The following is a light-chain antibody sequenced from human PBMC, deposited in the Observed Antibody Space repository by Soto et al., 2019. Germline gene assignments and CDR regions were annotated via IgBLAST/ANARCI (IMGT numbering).Light chain of an antibody. J-gene: IGLJ7*01. CDR3: SSYTITGTVV. V-gene: IGLV2-14*01. Sequence: QSALTQPASVSGSPGQSITISCTGTSSDVGGYNYVSWYQHHPGKAPKLMLYEVSKRPSGVSNRFSGSKSGDTASLIISGLQAEDEADYYCSSYTITGTVVFGGGTQLTVL. CDR2: EVS. CDR1: SSDVGGYNY.